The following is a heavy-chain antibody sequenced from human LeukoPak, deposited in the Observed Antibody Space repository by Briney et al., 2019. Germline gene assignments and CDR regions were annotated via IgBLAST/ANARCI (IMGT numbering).Heavy chain of an antibody. Sequence: SVKVSCTASGCTFSSYAISWVRQAPGQGLEWMGGIIPIFGTANYAQKYQGRVTITADDYTSIAYMELSSLRSDDTAVYYCARDGDLLAQRNWFDPWGQGTLVTVSS. V-gene: IGHV1-69*13. CDR1: GCTFSSYA. J-gene: IGHJ5*02. D-gene: IGHD2-15*01. CDR3: ARDGDLLAQRNWFDP. CDR2: IIPIFGTA.